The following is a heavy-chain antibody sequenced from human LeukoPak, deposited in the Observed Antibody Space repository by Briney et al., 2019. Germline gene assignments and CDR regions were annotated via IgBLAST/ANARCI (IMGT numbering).Heavy chain of an antibody. Sequence: GGSLRLSCAASGFTFSDYYMSWIGQAPGKGLEWVSYISSSSSYTNYADSVKGRFTISRDNAKNSQYLQMNILRAEDTAVYYCARGLYSSSRRPGKGLYDYWGQGTLVTVSS. J-gene: IGHJ4*02. D-gene: IGHD6-13*01. CDR3: ARGLYSSSRRPGKGLYDY. CDR1: GFTFSDYY. V-gene: IGHV3-11*06. CDR2: ISSSSSYT.